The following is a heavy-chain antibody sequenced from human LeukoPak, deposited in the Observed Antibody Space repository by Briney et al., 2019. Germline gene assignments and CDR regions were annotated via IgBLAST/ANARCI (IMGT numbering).Heavy chain of an antibody. J-gene: IGHJ4*02. V-gene: IGHV7-4-1*02. CDR2: INTNTGNP. Sequence: ASVKVSCKASGYTFTGYYMHWVRQAPGQGLEWMGWINTNTGNPTYAQGFTGRFVFSLDTSVSTAYLQISSLKAEDTAVYYCARLVGAANFDYWGQGTLVTVSS. D-gene: IGHD1-26*01. CDR1: GYTFTGYY. CDR3: ARLVGAANFDY.